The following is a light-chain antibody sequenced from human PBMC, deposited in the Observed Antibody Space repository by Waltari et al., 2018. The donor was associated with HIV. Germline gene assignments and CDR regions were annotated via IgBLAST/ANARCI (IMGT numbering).Light chain of an antibody. CDR1: QSVNSY. CDR3: QQRSTSIT. J-gene: IGKJ5*01. CDR2: DAS. V-gene: IGKV3-11*01. Sequence: EIVLTQSPATLSLSPGERATLSCRASQSVNSYLAWYQQKPGQAPRLLIYDASNRASGIPARFSGSASGTDFTLTISSLEPDYFADYYCQQRSTSITFGQGTRLDIK.